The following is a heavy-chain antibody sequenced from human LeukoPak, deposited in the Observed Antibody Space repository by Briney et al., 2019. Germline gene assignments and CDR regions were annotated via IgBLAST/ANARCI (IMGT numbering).Heavy chain of an antibody. CDR1: GFTFSSYA. J-gene: IGHJ4*02. V-gene: IGHV3-23*01. D-gene: IGHD5-18*01. CDR2: ISGSGGST. Sequence: GGSLRLSCAASGFTFSSYAMSWVRQAPGKGLEWVSAISGSGGSTYYADSVKGRFTISRDNSKNTLYLQMNSLRAGDTAVYYCAKDFTTYNTAMIFFDYWGQGTLVTVSS. CDR3: AKDFTTYNTAMIFFDY.